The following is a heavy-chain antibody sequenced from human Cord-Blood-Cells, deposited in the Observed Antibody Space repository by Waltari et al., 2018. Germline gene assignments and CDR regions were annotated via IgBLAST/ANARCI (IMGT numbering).Heavy chain of an antibody. CDR1: GFTVSSNY. CDR3: ARDSSSSFAFDI. V-gene: IGHV3-53*02. Sequence: EVQLVETGGGLIQPGGSLRLSCAASGFTVSSNYMSWVRQAPGKGLECVSVISSGGSTYYADSVKGRFTISRDNSKNTLYLQMNSLRAEDTAVYYCARDSSSSFAFDIWGQGTMVTVSS. CDR2: ISSGGST. J-gene: IGHJ3*02. D-gene: IGHD6-6*01.